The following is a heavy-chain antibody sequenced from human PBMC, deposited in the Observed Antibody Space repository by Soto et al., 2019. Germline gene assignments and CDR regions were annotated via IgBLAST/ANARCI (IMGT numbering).Heavy chain of an antibody. Sequence: QVQLAQSGAEVRKPGSSVKVSCGASGGSFSDFAFSWVRQAPGQGLEWMGGIIPMFAASKYAQRFQDRVTITADESTNTVYGALSSLTSDDTATYYCARGGIVAVPAALSSYHDYTNYRFDSWGQGTLVTVSS. CDR2: IIPMFAAS. D-gene: IGHD2-15*01. CDR1: GGSFSDFA. CDR3: ARGGIVAVPAALSSYHDYTNYRFDS. V-gene: IGHV1-69*01. J-gene: IGHJ4*02.